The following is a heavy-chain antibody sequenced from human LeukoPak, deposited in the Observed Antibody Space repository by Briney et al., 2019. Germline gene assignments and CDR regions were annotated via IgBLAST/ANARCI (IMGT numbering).Heavy chain of an antibody. D-gene: IGHD5-24*01. CDR1: GDSISSGAYY. CDR2: IYYSGTT. J-gene: IGHJ4*02. CDR3: ARGDGYNCDY. V-gene: IGHV4-31*03. Sequence: SQTLSLTCNVSGDSISSGAYYWTWIRQLPGKGLEWIGYIYYSGTTYYNASLKSRITISIDTSKNQVSLNLSSVTAADTAVYYCARGDGYNCDYWGQGTLVTVSS.